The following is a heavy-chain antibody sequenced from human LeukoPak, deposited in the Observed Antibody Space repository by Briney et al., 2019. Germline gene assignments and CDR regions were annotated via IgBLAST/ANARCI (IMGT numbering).Heavy chain of an antibody. CDR2: VFNGGST. J-gene: IGHJ4*02. D-gene: IGHD6-13*01. CDR1: GSSINSHY. CDR3: ASRPAGNTWYGVFDY. V-gene: IGHV4-59*11. Sequence: SEILSLTCSVSGSSINSHYWSWIRQSPGKGLECIGYVFNGGSTNYNPSLKSRVTMSLDTSRDQFSLRLSSVTAADTAIYYCASRPAGNTWYGVFDYWSQGTLVTVSS.